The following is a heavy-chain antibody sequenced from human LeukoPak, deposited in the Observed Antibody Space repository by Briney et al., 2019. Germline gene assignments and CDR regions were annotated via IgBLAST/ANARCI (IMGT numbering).Heavy chain of an antibody. Sequence: SETLSLTCTVSGGSISSYYWSWIRQPPGKGLEWIGYIYYSGSTNYNPSLKSRVTISVDTSKNQFSLKLSSVTAADTAVYYCARRPAGGADYWGQGTLVTVSS. D-gene: IGHD3-16*01. V-gene: IGHV4-59*08. CDR2: IYYSGST. J-gene: IGHJ4*02. CDR1: GGSISSYY. CDR3: ARRPAGGADY.